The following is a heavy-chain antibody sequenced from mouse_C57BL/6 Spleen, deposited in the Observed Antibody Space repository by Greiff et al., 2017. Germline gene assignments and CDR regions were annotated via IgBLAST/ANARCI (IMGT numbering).Heavy chain of an antibody. Sequence: EVMLVESGEGLVKPGGSLKLSCAASGFTFSSYAMSWVRQTPEKRLEWVAYISSGGDYIYYADTVKGRFTISRDNARNTLYLQMSSLKSEDTAMYYCTRDRDYYGSSYYYAMDYWGQGTSVTVSS. J-gene: IGHJ4*01. D-gene: IGHD1-1*01. CDR1: GFTFSSYA. CDR2: ISSGGDYI. V-gene: IGHV5-9-1*02. CDR3: TRDRDYYGSSYYYAMDY.